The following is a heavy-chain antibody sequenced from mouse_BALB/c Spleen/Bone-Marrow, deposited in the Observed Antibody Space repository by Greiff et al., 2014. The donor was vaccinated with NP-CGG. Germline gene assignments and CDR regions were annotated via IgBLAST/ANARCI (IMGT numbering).Heavy chain of an antibody. J-gene: IGHJ3*01. D-gene: IGHD1-1*01. Sequence: VQLQQSGAELVKPGASVKLSYTASGFNIKDTYIHWVKQRPEQGLEWIGGIDPANGNTKYDPKFQGKATITADTSSNTAYLQLSSLTSEDTAAYYCARGYGRTAWFAYWGQGTLVTVSA. CDR3: ARGYGRTAWFAY. CDR1: GFNIKDTY. V-gene: IGHV14-3*02. CDR2: IDPANGNT.